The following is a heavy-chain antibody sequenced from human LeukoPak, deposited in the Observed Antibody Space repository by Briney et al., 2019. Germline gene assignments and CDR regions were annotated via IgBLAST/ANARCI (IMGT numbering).Heavy chain of an antibody. CDR1: GFPFSSYA. V-gene: IGHV3-30-3*01. D-gene: IGHD3-16*02. CDR2: ISYDGSTK. CDR3: AREDSSFRFDP. Sequence: PGGSLRLSCAASGFPFSSYAMHWVRQAPGEGLEWVAVISYDGSTKYYADSVKGRFTISRDNSKNTLYLQMNSLRAEDTAVHYCAREDSSFRFDPWGQGTLVTVSS. J-gene: IGHJ5*02.